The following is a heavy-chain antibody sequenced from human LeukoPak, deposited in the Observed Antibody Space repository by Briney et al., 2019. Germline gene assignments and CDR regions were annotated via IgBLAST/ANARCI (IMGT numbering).Heavy chain of an antibody. J-gene: IGHJ3*02. CDR3: ARTLSYQLLFDAFDI. Sequence: GGSLRLSCAASGFTFSSYAMSWVRQDPGKGLEWVSAISGSGGSTYYADSVKGRFTISRDNSKNTLYLQMNYLRAEDTAVYYCARTLSYQLLFDAFDIWGQGTMVTVSS. D-gene: IGHD2-2*01. CDR2: ISGSGGST. CDR1: GFTFSSYA. V-gene: IGHV3-23*01.